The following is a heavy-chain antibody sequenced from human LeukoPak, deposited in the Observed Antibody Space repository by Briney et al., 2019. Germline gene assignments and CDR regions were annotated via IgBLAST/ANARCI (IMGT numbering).Heavy chain of an antibody. V-gene: IGHV4-34*01. CDR2: INHSGST. J-gene: IGHJ4*02. CDR1: GGSFSGYY. Sequence: SETLSLTCAVYGGSFSGYYWSWIRQPPGKGLEWIGEINHSGSTNYNPSLKSRVTISVDTSKNQFSLKLSSVTAADTAVYYCASHIVATTELARFDYWGQGTLVTASS. CDR3: ASHIVATTELARFDY. D-gene: IGHD5-12*01.